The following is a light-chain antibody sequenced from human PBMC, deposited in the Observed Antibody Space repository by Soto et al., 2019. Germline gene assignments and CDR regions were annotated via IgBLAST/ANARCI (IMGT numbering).Light chain of an antibody. CDR3: QSYDSRLSAYV. V-gene: IGLV1-47*01. Sequence: QSVLTQPPSASGAPGQRVTISCSGSSSNIGINYVYWYQQLPGTAPKLLIYRNNQRPSGVPDRFSGSKSGTSASLAITGLQAEDEADYYCQSYDSRLSAYVFGTGP. J-gene: IGLJ1*01. CDR2: RNN. CDR1: SSNIGINY.